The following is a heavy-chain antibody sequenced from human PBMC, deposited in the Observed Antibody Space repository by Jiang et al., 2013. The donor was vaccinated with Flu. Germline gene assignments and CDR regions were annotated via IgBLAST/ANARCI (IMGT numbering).Heavy chain of an antibody. CDR2: IYPGGSDV. CDR1: GDTFTSSW. J-gene: IGHJ3*02. D-gene: IGHD4-17*01. CDR3: ARVGSDWWVGAVTSEFAFDI. V-gene: IGHV5-51*01. Sequence: GAEVKKPGESLKISCKGSGDTFTSSWIGWVRQMPGKGLECMGIIYPGGSDVRYGPSFQGQVTISADKSISTAYLQWSSLKASDTAMYYCARVGSDWWVGAVTSEFAFDIWGQGTMVTVSS.